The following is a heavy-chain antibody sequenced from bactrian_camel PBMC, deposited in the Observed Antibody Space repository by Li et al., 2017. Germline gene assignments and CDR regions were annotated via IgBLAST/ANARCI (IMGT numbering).Heavy chain of an antibody. CDR3: VAGRAYGWNEFDN. Sequence: QLVESGGGMEQPGGSLRLSCAASGYTTSRYCMGWFRQGPGKEREGVASIETTGTTSYADSVKGRFTISRDNAKATMSLLMNNLKSEDTALYYCVAGRAYGWNEFDNWGQGTQVTVS. J-gene: IGHJ4*01. V-gene: IGHV3S9*01. D-gene: IGHD5*01. CDR1: GYTTSRYC. CDR2: IETTGTT.